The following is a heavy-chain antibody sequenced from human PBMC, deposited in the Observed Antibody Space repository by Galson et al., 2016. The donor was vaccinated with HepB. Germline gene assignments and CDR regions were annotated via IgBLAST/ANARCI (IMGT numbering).Heavy chain of an antibody. V-gene: IGHV3-30*18. CDR3: AKDGRIYCSSASCHDHFHY. Sequence: SLRLSCAASGFTFSSYGMHWVRQAPGKGLEWVAFISYDGSNKKSADSVKGRFTISRDNSKKTLYLQMNSLRAEDTVVYYCAKDGRIYCSSASCHDHFHYWGQGTLVTVSS. CDR2: ISYDGSNK. J-gene: IGHJ4*02. D-gene: IGHD2-2*01. CDR1: GFTFSSYG.